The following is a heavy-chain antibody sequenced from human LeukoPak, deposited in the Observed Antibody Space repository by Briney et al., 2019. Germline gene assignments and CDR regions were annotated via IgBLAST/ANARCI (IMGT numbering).Heavy chain of an antibody. D-gene: IGHD3-22*01. Sequence: PGGSLRLSCAASGFTVSSNYMTWVRQAPGKGLEWVSHIYSGGSTYYADSVKGRFTISRDNAKNSLYLQMNSLRAEDTALYYCARDSSISVVRGLDVWGKGTTVTVSS. J-gene: IGHJ6*04. CDR1: GFTVSSNY. V-gene: IGHV3-53*01. CDR2: IYSGGST. CDR3: ARDSSISVVRGLDV.